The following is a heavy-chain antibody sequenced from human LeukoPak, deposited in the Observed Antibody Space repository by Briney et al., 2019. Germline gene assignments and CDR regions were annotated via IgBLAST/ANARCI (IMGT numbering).Heavy chain of an antibody. J-gene: IGHJ4*02. CDR2: IWYDGSNK. CDR1: GFTFSSYG. CDR3: AKDSDGSSSLPLDY. D-gene: IGHD6-6*01. V-gene: IGHV3-33*06. Sequence: PGRSLRLSCAASGFTFSSYGMHWVRQAPGKGLEWVAVIWYDGSNKYYADSVKGRFTISRDNSKNTLYLQMNSLRAEDTAVYYCAKDSDGSSSLPLDYWGQGTLVTVSS.